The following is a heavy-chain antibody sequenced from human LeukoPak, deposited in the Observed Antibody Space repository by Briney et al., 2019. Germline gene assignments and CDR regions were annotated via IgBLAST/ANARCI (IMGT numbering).Heavy chain of an antibody. Sequence: PSETLSLTCAVYGGSFSGYYWSWIRQPPGKGLEWIGEINHSGSTNYNPSLKSRVTISVDTSKNQFSLKLSSVTAADTAVYYCARLTGYYYGSGSYRLFDYWGQGTLVTVSS. CDR3: ARLTGYYYGSGSYRLFDY. V-gene: IGHV4-34*01. J-gene: IGHJ4*02. CDR1: GGSFSGYY. CDR2: INHSGST. D-gene: IGHD3-10*01.